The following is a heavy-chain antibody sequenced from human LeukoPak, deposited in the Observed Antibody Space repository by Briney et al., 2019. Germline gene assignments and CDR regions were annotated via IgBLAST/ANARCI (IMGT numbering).Heavy chain of an antibody. CDR1: GYTFTGYY. CDR3: ARGPYYYDSSGHYYMDV. CDR2: INPNSGGT. Sequence: ASVKVSCKASGYTFTGYYMHWVRQAPGQGLEWMGWINPNSGGTNYAQKFQGRVTMTRNTSISTAYMELSSLRSEDTAVYYCARGPYYYDSSGHYYMDVWGKGTTVTVSS. J-gene: IGHJ6*03. D-gene: IGHD3-22*01. V-gene: IGHV1-2*02.